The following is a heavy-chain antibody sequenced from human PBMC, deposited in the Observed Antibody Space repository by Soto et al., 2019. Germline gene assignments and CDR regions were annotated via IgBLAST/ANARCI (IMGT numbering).Heavy chain of an antibody. CDR1: GFTFSTYA. D-gene: IGHD2-8*01. CDR3: ARPRGYGVFDAYDI. J-gene: IGHJ3*02. V-gene: IGHV3-23*01. CDR2: ISGSGAST. Sequence: PGGSLRLSCTASGFTFSTYAMSWVRQAPGKGLEWVSAISGSGASTYYADSVQGRFTVSRDNYMNTLYLQMNSLRIEDTAVYYCARPRGYGVFDAYDIWGQGTMVTVSS.